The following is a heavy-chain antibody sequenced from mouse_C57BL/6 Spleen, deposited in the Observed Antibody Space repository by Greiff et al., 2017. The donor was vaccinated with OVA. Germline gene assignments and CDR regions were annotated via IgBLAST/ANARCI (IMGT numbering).Heavy chain of an antibody. CDR1: GFNIKDYY. V-gene: IGHV14-2*01. D-gene: IGHD1-1*01. CDR3: ARGELLPLWYFDV. J-gene: IGHJ1*03. CDR2: IDPEDGET. Sequence: EVKLQESGAELVKPGASVKLSCTASGFNIKDYYMHWVKQRTEQGLEWIGRIDPEDGETKYAPKFQGKATITADTSSNTAYLQLSSLTSEDTAVYYCARGELLPLWYFDVWGTGTTVTVSS.